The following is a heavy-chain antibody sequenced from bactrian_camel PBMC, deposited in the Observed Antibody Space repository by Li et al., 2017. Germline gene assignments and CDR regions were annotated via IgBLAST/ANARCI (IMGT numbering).Heavy chain of an antibody. Sequence: QVQLVESGGGSAQAGGSLRLSCAASGNINDVNFMGWFRQESSGKEREGAAAIYTGDGRTRYGDFVKGRFVISRDYARNMVYLQMNSLKPEDTAVYYCAADRRWRCAGWSRPSQFGHWGQGTQVTVS. CDR1: GNINDVNF. CDR2: IYTGDGRT. V-gene: IGHV3S54*01. J-gene: IGHJ4*01. D-gene: IGHD6*01. CDR3: AADRRWRCAGWSRPSQFGH.